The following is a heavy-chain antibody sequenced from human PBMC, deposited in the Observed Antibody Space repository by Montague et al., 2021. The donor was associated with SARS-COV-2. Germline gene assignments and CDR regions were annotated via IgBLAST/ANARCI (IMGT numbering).Heavy chain of an antibody. Sequence: YAISGDSVSSNSAAWNWIRQSPSRGLEWLRRTYYRSKWYNEYAVSVNSRITINPDTSKNQLSLQVNSVTPEDTAVYYCARGADRYYFYGMDVWGQGTTVTVSS. V-gene: IGHV6-1*01. CDR2: TYYRSKWYN. D-gene: IGHD6-19*01. J-gene: IGHJ6*02. CDR1: GDSVSSNSAA. CDR3: ARGADRYYFYGMDV.